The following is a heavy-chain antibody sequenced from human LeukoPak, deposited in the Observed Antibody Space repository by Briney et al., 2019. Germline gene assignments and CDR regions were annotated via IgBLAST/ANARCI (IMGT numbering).Heavy chain of an antibody. V-gene: IGHV4-34*01. CDR1: GGSFSGYY. J-gene: IGHJ5*02. CDR3: ARDHRYSSGWYDRGNWFDP. Sequence: SETLSLTCAVYGGSFSGYYWSWIRQPPGKGLEWIGEINHSGSTNYNPSLKSRVTISVDTSKNQFSLKLSSVTAADTAVYYCARDHRYSSGWYDRGNWFDPWGQGTLVTVSS. CDR2: INHSGST. D-gene: IGHD6-19*01.